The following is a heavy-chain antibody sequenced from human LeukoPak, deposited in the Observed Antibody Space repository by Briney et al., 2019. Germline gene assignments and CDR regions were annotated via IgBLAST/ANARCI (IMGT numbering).Heavy chain of an antibody. J-gene: IGHJ4*02. Sequence: PSETLSLTCTVSGGSISSYYWSWIRQPPGKGLEWIGYIYYSGSTNYNPSLKSRVTISVDTSKNQFSLKLSSVTAADTAVYYCANGGFRGYFDYWGQGTLVTVSS. CDR3: ANGGFRGYFDY. CDR1: GGSISSYY. CDR2: IYYSGST. D-gene: IGHD2-8*01. V-gene: IGHV4-59*01.